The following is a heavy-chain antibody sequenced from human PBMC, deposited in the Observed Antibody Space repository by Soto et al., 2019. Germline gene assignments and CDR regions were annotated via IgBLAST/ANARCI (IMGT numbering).Heavy chain of an antibody. V-gene: IGHV1-69*01. CDR3: AREERSDYYDSRGDYPNYYYYGMDV. J-gene: IGHJ6*02. CDR2: IIPIFGTA. CDR1: GGTFSSYA. Sequence: QVQLVQSGAEVQKPGSSVKVSCKASGGTFSSYAISWVRQAPGQGLEWMGGIIPIFGTANYAQKFQGRVTITVDETTSAADMELSSRRSEDTGVYYCAREERSDYYDSRGDYPNYYYYGMDVWRQGTTVTVSS. D-gene: IGHD3-22*01.